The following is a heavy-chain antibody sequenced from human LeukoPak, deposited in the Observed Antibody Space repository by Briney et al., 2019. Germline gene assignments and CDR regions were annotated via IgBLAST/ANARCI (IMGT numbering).Heavy chain of an antibody. V-gene: IGHV1-2*02. Sequence: GASVKVSCKASGYTFTCYYMHWVRQAPGQGLEWMGWINPNSGGTNYAQKFQGRATMTRDTSISTAYMELSRLRSDDTAVYYCARGSDDFWSGYSPSYWGQGTLVTVSS. CDR1: GYTFTCYY. D-gene: IGHD3-3*01. CDR2: INPNSGGT. CDR3: ARGSDDFWSGYSPSY. J-gene: IGHJ4*02.